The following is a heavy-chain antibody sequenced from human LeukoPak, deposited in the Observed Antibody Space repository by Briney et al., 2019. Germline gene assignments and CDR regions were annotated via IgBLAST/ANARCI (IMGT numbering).Heavy chain of an antibody. CDR3: ARDYYDSSGPGSAAFDI. D-gene: IGHD3-22*01. J-gene: IGHJ3*02. Sequence: GGSLRLSCAASGFTFSSYSMNWVRQAPGKGLEWVSSISSSSSYIYYADSVKGRFTISRDNAKNSLYLQMNSLRAEDTAVYYCARDYYDSSGPGSAAFDIWGQGTMVTVSS. CDR1: GFTFSSYS. CDR2: ISSSSSYI. V-gene: IGHV3-21*01.